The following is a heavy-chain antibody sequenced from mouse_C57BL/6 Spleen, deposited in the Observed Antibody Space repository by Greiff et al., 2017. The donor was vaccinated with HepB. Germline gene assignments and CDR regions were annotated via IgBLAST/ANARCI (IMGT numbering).Heavy chain of an antibody. CDR3: ARAPYYYGARALFDY. CDR2: IDPSDSYT. D-gene: IGHD1-1*01. Sequence: QVQLQQPGAELVKPGASVKLSCKASGYTFTSYWMQWVKQRPGQGLEWIGEIDPSDSYTNYNQKFKGKPTLTVDTSSSTAYMQLSSLTSEDSAVYYCARAPYYYGARALFDYWGQGTTLTVSS. V-gene: IGHV1-50*01. CDR1: GYTFTSYW. J-gene: IGHJ2*01.